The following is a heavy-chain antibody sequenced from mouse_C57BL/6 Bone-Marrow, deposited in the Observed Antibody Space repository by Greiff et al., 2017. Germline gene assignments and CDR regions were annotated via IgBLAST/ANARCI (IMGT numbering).Heavy chain of an antibody. D-gene: IGHD1-1*01. CDR3: ARPHYYGSPWFAY. V-gene: IGHV5-15*01. CDR2: ISNLAYSI. CDR1: GFTFSDYG. Sequence: EVQGVESGGGLVQPGGSLKLSCAASGFTFSDYGMAWVRQAPRKGPEWVAFISNLAYSIYYADTVTGRFTISRENAKNTLYLEMSSLRSEDTAMYYCARPHYYGSPWFAYWGQGTLVTVSA. J-gene: IGHJ3*01.